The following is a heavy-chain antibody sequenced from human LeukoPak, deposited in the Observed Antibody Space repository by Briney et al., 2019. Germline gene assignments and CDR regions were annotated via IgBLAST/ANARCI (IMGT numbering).Heavy chain of an antibody. J-gene: IGHJ3*02. CDR3: ARWFVVPAAGEGYAFDI. D-gene: IGHD2-2*01. CDR2: INPNSGGT. CDR1: GYTFTGYY. Sequence: ASVKVSCKASGYTFTGYYMHWVRQAPGQGLEWLGWINPNSGGTNYAQKFQGRVTMTRDTSVSTAYMELSRLTSDDTAVYYCARWFVVPAAGEGYAFDIWGQGTMVTVSA. V-gene: IGHV1-2*02.